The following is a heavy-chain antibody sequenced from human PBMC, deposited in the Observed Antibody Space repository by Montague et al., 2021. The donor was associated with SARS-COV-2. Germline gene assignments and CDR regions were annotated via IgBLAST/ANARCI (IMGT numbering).Heavy chain of an antibody. D-gene: IGHD5-24*01. J-gene: IGHJ2*01. CDR1: GDSISSSNYY. CDR3: ARHGDMATVVGWWFFDV. Sequence: SETLSLTCTVSGDSISSSNYYWSWIRQPPGRGLEWIGSIYYRGSTYYNPSLKSRVTISVDTSMNQFSLKLSSVTAADTAVYYCARHGDMATVVGWWFFDVWGRGTLVTVSS. V-gene: IGHV4-39*01. CDR2: IYYRGST.